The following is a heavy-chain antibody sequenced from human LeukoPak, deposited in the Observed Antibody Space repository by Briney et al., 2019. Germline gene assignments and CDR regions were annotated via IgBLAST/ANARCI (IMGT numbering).Heavy chain of an antibody. J-gene: IGHJ4*02. CDR2: IYSGGST. CDR3: ASRYSSGWYGSDY. V-gene: IGHV3-66*01. CDR1: GFTVNSNY. D-gene: IGHD6-19*01. Sequence: GGSLRLSYAASGFTVNSNYMNWVRQAPGKGLEWVSVIYSGGSTYYADSVKGRFTISRDNSKNTLYLQMNSLRAEDTAVYYCASRYSSGWYGSDYWGQGTLVTVSS.